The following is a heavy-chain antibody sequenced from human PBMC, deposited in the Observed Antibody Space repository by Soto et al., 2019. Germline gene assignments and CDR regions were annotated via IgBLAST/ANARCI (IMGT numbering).Heavy chain of an antibody. Sequence: PXVSLRLSCAASGFTFSSYGVHWVRQAPGKGLEWVAVISYDGSNKYYADSVKGRFTISRDNSKNTLYLQMNSLRAEDTAVYYCAKDRGSNNWFDPWGQGTLVTVSS. V-gene: IGHV3-30*18. CDR1: GFTFSSYG. J-gene: IGHJ5*02. CDR3: AKDRGSNNWFDP. CDR2: ISYDGSNK. D-gene: IGHD2-15*01.